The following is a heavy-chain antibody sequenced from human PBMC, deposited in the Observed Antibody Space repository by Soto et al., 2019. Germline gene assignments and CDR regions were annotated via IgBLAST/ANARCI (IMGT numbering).Heavy chain of an antibody. D-gene: IGHD3-22*01. J-gene: IGHJ4*02. CDR1: GYSFPNYW. CDR3: ARLLEYYYDSSGYYD. CDR2: IYPGDSDT. Sequence: PGESLKISCKGSGYSFPNYWIGWVRQMPGKGLEWMGIIYPGDSDTRYSPSFQGQVTISADKSISTAYLQWGSLKASDTAMYYCARLLEYYYDSSGYYDWGQGTLVTVSS. V-gene: IGHV5-51*01.